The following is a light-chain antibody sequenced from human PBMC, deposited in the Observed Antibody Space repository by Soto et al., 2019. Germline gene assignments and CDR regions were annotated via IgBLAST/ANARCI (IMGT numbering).Light chain of an antibody. CDR1: QYIGDF. CDR2: GAS. CDR3: QQNYSPPLT. Sequence: DIQMTQSPSSLSASVGDRVTITCRASQYIGDFLNWYQQTPGKPPKLLIFGASNLHIGVPSRFSGSGSGTEFTLTISNLLREDFATYYCQQNYSPPLTFGGGTKVEMK. V-gene: IGKV1-39*01. J-gene: IGKJ4*01.